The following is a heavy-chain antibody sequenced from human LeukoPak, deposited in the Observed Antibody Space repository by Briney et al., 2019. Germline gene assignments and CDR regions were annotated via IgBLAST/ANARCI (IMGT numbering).Heavy chain of an antibody. Sequence: SETLSLTCTVSGGSISSYYWNWIRQPPGKGLEWIGYIYYSGSTKYNPSLKSRVTISVDTSKNQFSLKLNSVTAADTAVYYCARGAWYYYMDVWGKGTTVIVSS. CDR2: IYYSGST. CDR3: ARGAWYYYMDV. CDR1: GGSISSYY. D-gene: IGHD3-16*01. V-gene: IGHV4-59*01. J-gene: IGHJ6*03.